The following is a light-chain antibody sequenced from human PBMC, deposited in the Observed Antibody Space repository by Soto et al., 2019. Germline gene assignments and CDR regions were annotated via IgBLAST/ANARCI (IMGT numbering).Light chain of an antibody. J-gene: IGKJ1*01. V-gene: IGKV1-5*03. CDR2: KTS. Sequence: DIQLTQSPSTLSASVGDRVTITCRASQSIRSWLAWYQQKPGKAPKFLIYKTSNLESGVPSRFSGSGSGTEFPLTISSLQPDDFATYYCQYCNNYCWTFGQGNKVEI. CDR3: QYCNNYCWT. CDR1: QSIRSW.